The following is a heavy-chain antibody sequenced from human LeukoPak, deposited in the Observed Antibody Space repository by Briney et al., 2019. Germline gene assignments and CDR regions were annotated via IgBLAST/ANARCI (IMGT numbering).Heavy chain of an antibody. Sequence: GASVKVSCKASGYTFTSYGISWVRQAPGQGLEWMGWISAYNGNTNYAQKLQGRVTMTTDTSTSTAYMELRSLRSDDTAVYYCARDASPYCSGGSCYPNWFGPWGQGTLVTVSS. D-gene: IGHD2-15*01. J-gene: IGHJ5*02. CDR2: ISAYNGNT. CDR1: GYTFTSYG. V-gene: IGHV1-18*01. CDR3: ARDASPYCSGGSCYPNWFGP.